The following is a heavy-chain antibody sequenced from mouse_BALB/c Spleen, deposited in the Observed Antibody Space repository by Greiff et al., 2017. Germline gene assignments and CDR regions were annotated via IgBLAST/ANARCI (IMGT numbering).Heavy chain of an antibody. CDR2: IYPGDGDT. J-gene: IGHJ4*01. CDR3: ARRGDGYYAMDY. CDR1: GYAFSSSW. D-gene: IGHD2-3*01. Sequence: VQLQQSGPELVKPGASVKISCKASGYAFSSSWMNWVKQRPGQGLEWIGRIYPGDGDTNYNGKFKGKATLTADKSSSTAYMQLSSLTSVDSAVYFCARRGDGYYAMDYGGQGTSVTVSS. V-gene: IGHV1-82*01.